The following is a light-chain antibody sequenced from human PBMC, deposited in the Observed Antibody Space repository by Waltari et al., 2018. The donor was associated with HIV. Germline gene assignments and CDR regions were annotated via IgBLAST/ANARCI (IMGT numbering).Light chain of an antibody. Sequence: SYKLTQPPSVSVSPGQTASITCSGEKLGEKYACWYQQKPGQSPVVVIYQDRKRPSGIPERISGSNSGNTATLTINGTQAMDEADYYCQAWDSSTVIFGGGTRLTVL. V-gene: IGLV3-1*01. CDR3: QAWDSSTVI. J-gene: IGLJ2*01. CDR2: QDR. CDR1: KLGEKY.